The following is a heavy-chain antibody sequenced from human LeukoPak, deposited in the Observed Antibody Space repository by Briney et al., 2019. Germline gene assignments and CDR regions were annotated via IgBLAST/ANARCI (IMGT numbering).Heavy chain of an antibody. J-gene: IGHJ4*02. CDR3: ARDRDDYGDYGAFDY. Sequence: GASVKVSCKASGYTFTGYYMHWVRQAPGQGLEWMGWINPNSGGTNYAQKFQGWVTMTRDTSISTAYMELSRLRSDDTAVYYCARDRDDYGDYGAFDYWGQGTLVTVSS. V-gene: IGHV1-2*04. CDR2: INPNSGGT. CDR1: GYTFTGYY. D-gene: IGHD4-17*01.